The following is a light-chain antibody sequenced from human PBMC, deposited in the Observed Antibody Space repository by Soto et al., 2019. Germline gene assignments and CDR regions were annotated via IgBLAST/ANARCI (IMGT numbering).Light chain of an antibody. Sequence: QLVLTQPPSASGTPGQRVTISCSGSSSNIGSNYVYWYQQLPGTAPKLLIYRNNQRPSGVPDRFSGSKSGTSASLAISGLRSEDEADYYCAAWDDSLSGRVFGGGTKVTV. CDR3: AAWDDSLSGRV. CDR1: SSNIGSNY. CDR2: RNN. V-gene: IGLV1-47*01. J-gene: IGLJ3*02.